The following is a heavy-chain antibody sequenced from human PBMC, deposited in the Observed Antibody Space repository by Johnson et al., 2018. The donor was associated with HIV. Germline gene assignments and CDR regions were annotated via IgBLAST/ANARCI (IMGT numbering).Heavy chain of an antibody. D-gene: IGHD1-26*01. CDR3: TTDAPFLGARDTDAFDI. J-gene: IGHJ3*02. CDR2: IKSKSDGGTT. Sequence: EVQLLESGGGLVKPGGSLRLSCAASGFTFSNAWMSCVRQAPGKGLEWVGRIKSKSDGGTTDYAAPVRGRFTISRDDSKNTLFLQMNSLKTEDTAVYYCTTDAPFLGARDTDAFDIWGQGTMVTVSS. V-gene: IGHV3-15*01. CDR1: GFTFSNAW.